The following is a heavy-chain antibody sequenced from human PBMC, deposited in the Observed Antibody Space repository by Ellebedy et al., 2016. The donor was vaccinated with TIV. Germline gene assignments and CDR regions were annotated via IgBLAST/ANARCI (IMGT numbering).Heavy chain of an antibody. J-gene: IGHJ4*02. CDR1: GFTFSSYA. CDR3: PYSSGWYKFDD. V-gene: IGHV3-30-3*01. Sequence: GESLKISCAASGFTFSSYAMHWVRQAPGKGLEWVAVISYDGSSKFYADSVKGRFTSSRDNSKNTLYLQMNSLRAEDTAVYYCPYSSGWYKFDDWGQGTLVTVSS. D-gene: IGHD6-19*01. CDR2: ISYDGSSK.